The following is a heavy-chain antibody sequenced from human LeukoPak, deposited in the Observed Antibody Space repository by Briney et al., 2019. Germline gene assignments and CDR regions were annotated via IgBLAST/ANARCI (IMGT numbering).Heavy chain of an antibody. CDR2: INPSGGST. Sequence: ASVEVSCKASGYTFTSYYMHWVRQAPGQGLEWMGIINPSGGSTSYAQKFQGRVTMTRDTSTSTVYMELSSLRSEDTAVYYCARDRHSLTTVTRAFEYWGQGTLVTVSS. CDR1: GYTFTSYY. V-gene: IGHV1-46*01. D-gene: IGHD4-17*01. J-gene: IGHJ4*02. CDR3: ARDRHSLTTVTRAFEY.